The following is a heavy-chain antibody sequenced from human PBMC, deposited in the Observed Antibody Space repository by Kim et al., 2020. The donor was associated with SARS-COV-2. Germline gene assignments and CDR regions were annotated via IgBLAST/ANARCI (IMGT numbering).Heavy chain of an antibody. Sequence: SETLSLTCTVSGGSISSSSYYWGWIRQPPGKGLEWIGSIYYSGSTYYNPSLKSRVTISVDTSKNQFSLKLSSVTAADTAVYYCARRGAAYYGSGSYYNDGFDPWGQGTLVTVSS. V-gene: IGHV4-39*01. J-gene: IGHJ5*02. CDR2: IYYSGST. D-gene: IGHD3-10*01. CDR1: GGSISSSSYY. CDR3: ARRGAAYYGSGSYYNDGFDP.